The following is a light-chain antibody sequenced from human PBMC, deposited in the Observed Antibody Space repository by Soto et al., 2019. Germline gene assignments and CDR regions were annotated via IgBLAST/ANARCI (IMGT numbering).Light chain of an antibody. J-gene: IGKJ1*01. CDR3: QHYNSYSEA. CDR1: QSISSW. V-gene: IGKV1-5*03. CDR2: KAS. Sequence: IQLTQSPSTLSASVGDRVTITCRASQSISSWLAWYQQKPGKAPKLLIYKASTLKSGVPSRFSGSGSGTEFTLTISSLQPDDLATYYCQHYNSYSEAFGQGTKVDIK.